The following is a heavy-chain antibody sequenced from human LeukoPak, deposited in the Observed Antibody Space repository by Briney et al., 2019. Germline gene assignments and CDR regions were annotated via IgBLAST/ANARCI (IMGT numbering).Heavy chain of an antibody. CDR1: GGSFSGYY. CDR2: INHSGST. V-gene: IGHV4-34*01. Sequence: PSETLSLTCAVYGGSFSGYYWSWIRQPPGRGLEWIGEINHSGSTNYNPSLKSRVTISVDTSKNQFSLKLSSVTAADTAVYYCARDVDIVVVVAASGAFDIWGQGTMVTVSS. J-gene: IGHJ3*02. D-gene: IGHD2-15*01. CDR3: ARDVDIVVVVAASGAFDI.